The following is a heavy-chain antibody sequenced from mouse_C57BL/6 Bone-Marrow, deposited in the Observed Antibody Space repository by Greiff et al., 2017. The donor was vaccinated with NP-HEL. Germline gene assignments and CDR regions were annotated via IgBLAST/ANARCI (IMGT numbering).Heavy chain of an antibody. CDR1: GFTFSSYG. CDR2: ISSGGSYT. D-gene: IGHD2-4*01. V-gene: IGHV5-6*01. J-gene: IGHJ3*01. CDR3: ARHRITEAWFAY. Sequence: EVQRVESGGDLVKPGGSLKLSCAASGFTFSSYGMSWVRQTPDKRLEWVATISSGGSYTYYPDSVKGRFTISRDNAKNTLYLQMSSLKSEDTAMYYCARHRITEAWFAYWGQGTLVTVSA.